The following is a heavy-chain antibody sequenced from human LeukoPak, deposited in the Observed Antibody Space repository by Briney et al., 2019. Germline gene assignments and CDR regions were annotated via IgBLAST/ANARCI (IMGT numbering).Heavy chain of an antibody. CDR2: MNPNSGNT. CDR3: ARGRPPLTSTIFGVVTPGSNWFDP. J-gene: IGHJ5*02. D-gene: IGHD3-3*01. CDR1: GCTFSSYD. Sequence: GASVKVSCKASGCTFSSYDMNWVRQATGQGLEWIGWMNPNSGNTCYAQKLQGRVTMTRNTSIRAAYIELSSLRYEATAVYSCARGRPPLTSTIFGVVTPGSNWFDPWGQGTLVTVSS. V-gene: IGHV1-8*01.